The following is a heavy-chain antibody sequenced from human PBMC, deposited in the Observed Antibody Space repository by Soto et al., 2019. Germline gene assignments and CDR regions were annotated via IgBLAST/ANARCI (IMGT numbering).Heavy chain of an antibody. J-gene: IGHJ6*02. V-gene: IGHV4-61*01. CDR2: IYYSGST. Sequence: ETLSLTCTVSGGSVSSGSYYWSWIRQPPGKGLEWIGYIYYSGSTNYNPSLKSRVTISVDTSKNQFSLKLSSVTAADTAVYYCAGTSYDFWSGYYSYYYYGMDVWGQGTTVTVSS. CDR1: GGSVSSGSYY. D-gene: IGHD3-3*01. CDR3: AGTSYDFWSGYYSYYYYGMDV.